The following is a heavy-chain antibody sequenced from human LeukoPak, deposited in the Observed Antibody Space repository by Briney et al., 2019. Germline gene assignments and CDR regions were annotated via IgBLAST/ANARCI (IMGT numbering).Heavy chain of an antibody. V-gene: IGHV1-18*01. CDR3: ARDPNLVEVRGVPSY. CDR1: GYTFTSYG. D-gene: IGHD3-10*01. CDR2: ISAYNGNT. J-gene: IGHJ4*02. Sequence: ASVKVSCKASGYTFTSYGISWVRQAPGQGLEWMGWISAYNGNTNYAQKLQGRVTMTTDTSTSTAYMELRSLRSDDTAVYYCARDPNLVEVRGVPSYWGQGTLVTVSS.